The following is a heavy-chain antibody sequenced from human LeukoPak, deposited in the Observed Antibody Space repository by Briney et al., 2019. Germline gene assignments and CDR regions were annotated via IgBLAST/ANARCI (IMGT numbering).Heavy chain of an antibody. J-gene: IGHJ6*02. Sequence: GGSLRLSCAASGFTFSSYAMSWVRQAPGKGLEWVSAISGSGGSTYYADSVKGRFTISRDNSKNTLYLQMNSLRAEDMAVYYCAKVGPCSSTSCYYYYYYGMDVWGQGTTVTVSS. V-gene: IGHV3-23*01. CDR1: GFTFSSYA. CDR3: AKVGPCSSTSCYYYYYYGMDV. CDR2: ISGSGGST. D-gene: IGHD2-2*01.